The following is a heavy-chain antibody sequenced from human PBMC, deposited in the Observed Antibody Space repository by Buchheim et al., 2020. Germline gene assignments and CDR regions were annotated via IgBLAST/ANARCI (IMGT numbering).Heavy chain of an antibody. CDR2: IESDGISA. V-gene: IGHV3-74*01. CDR1: GFTFSSYW. CDR3: ARDNYGRLDY. J-gene: IGHJ4*02. D-gene: IGHD4-17*01. Sequence: EVQLVESGGGLVQPGGSLRLSCAASGFTFSSYWMNWVRQAPGKGPVWVSRIESDGISAIYADSVKGRFTLSRDNAKNTLYLQMNSLRTEDTAVYYCARDNYGRLDYWGQGAL.